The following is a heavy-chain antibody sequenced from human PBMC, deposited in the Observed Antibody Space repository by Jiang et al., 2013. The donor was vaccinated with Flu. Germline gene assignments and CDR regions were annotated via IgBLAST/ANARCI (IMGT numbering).Heavy chain of an antibody. V-gene: IGHV3-48*03. CDR2: ISSSGSTI. J-gene: IGHJ5*02. D-gene: IGHD6-13*01. CDR1: GFTFSSYE. CDR3: ARVRDASDSSSWYQGSYNWFDP. Sequence: VQLVESGGGLVQPGGSLRLSCAASGFTFSSYEMNWVRQAPGKGLEWVSYISSSGSTIYYADSVKGRFTISRDNAKNSLYLQMNSLRAEDTAVYYCARVRDASDSSSWYQGSYNWFDPWGQGTLVTVSS.